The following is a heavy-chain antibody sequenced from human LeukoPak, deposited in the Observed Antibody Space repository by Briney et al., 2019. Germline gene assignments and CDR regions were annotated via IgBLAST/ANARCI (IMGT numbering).Heavy chain of an antibody. Sequence: GGSLRLSCAASGFTFSSYWMSWVRQAPGKGLEWVANIKQDGSEKYYVDSAKGRFTISRDNAKNSLYLQMNSLRAEDAAVYYCARDKEVYYYASGSLGYWGQGTLVTVSS. D-gene: IGHD3-10*01. CDR3: ARDKEVYYYASGSLGY. V-gene: IGHV3-7*03. J-gene: IGHJ4*02. CDR2: IKQDGSEK. CDR1: GFTFSSYW.